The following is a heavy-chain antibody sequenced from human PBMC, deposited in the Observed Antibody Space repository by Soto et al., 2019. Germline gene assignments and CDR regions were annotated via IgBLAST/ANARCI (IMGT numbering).Heavy chain of an antibody. CDR2: IYPGDSDT. CDR3: AREGGYYYDSSGPFGY. CDR1: GYSFTSYW. J-gene: IGHJ4*02. V-gene: IGHV5-51*01. D-gene: IGHD3-22*01. Sequence: GESLKISCKGSGYSFTSYWIGWXRQMPGKGLEWMGIIYPGDSDTRYSPSFQGQVTISADKSISTAYLQWSSLKASDTAMYYCAREGGYYYDSSGPFGYWGQGTPVTVSS.